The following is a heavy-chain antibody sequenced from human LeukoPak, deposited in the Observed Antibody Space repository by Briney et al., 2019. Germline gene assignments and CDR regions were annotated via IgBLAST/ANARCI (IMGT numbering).Heavy chain of an antibody. D-gene: IGHD5-12*01. V-gene: IGHV4-59*11. CDR3: ARDGYSAYDTLYYFDY. Sequence: PSETLSLTCTVSGGSISSHYWSWIRQPPGKGLEWIGYIYYSGSTNYNPSLKSRVTISVDTSKNQFSLKLSSVTAADTAVYYCARDGYSAYDTLYYFDYWGQGTLVTVSS. CDR1: GGSISSHY. J-gene: IGHJ4*02. CDR2: IYYSGST.